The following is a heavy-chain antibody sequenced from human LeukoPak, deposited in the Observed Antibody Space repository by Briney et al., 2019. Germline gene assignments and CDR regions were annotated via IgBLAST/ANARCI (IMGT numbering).Heavy chain of an antibody. V-gene: IGHV4-31*03. CDR2: IYYSGST. D-gene: IGHD5-12*01. Sequence: SQTLSLTCTVSGGSISSGGYYWSWIRQHPGKGLEWIGYIYYSGSTYYNPSLKSRVTVSVDTSKNQFSLKLSSVTAADTAVYYCARVGRIVATTPDYWGQGTLVTVSS. CDR1: GGSISSGGYY. CDR3: ARVGRIVATTPDY. J-gene: IGHJ4*02.